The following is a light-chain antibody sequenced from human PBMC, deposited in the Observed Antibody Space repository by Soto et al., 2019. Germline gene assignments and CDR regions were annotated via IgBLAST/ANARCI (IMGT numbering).Light chain of an antibody. CDR3: QQSHNWPRT. J-gene: IGKJ1*01. V-gene: IGKV3-11*01. CDR1: QSVSRTY. Sequence: EIVLTQSPGTLSLSPGERATLSCRACQSVSRTYLAWYQQKPVQAPRLLIYATSNRATGIPARFSGSGSGTDFTLTISSLEPEDFAVYYCQQSHNWPRTFGQGTKVDIK. CDR2: ATS.